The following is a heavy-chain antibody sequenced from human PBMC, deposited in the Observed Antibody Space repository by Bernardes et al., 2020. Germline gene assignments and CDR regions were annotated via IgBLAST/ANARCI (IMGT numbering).Heavy chain of an antibody. CDR1: GFTFSSYS. J-gene: IGHJ4*02. Sequence: GGSLRLSCAASGFTFSSYSMNWVRQAPGKGLEWVSSISSSSSYIYYADSVKGRFTISRDNAKNSLYLQMNSLRAEDTAVYYCARDLSPYYDFWSGYHPLDYWGQGTLVTVSS. CDR3: ARDLSPYYDFWSGYHPLDY. V-gene: IGHV3-21*01. D-gene: IGHD3-3*01. CDR2: ISSSSSYI.